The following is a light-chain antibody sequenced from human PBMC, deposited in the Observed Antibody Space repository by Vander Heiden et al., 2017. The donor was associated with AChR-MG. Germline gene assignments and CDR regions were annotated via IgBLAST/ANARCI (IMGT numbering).Light chain of an antibody. Sequence: QSALTQPASVSGSPGQSITISCTGTTSDVGGYNYVSWYQQHPDKAPKLMMYDVSNRPSGVSNRFSGSRSGNTASLTISGLQAEDEAEYYCSSYTSSSTLDVFGGGTKLTVL. CDR2: DVS. J-gene: IGLJ2*01. V-gene: IGLV2-14*01. CDR3: SSYTSSSTLDV. CDR1: TSDVGGYNY.